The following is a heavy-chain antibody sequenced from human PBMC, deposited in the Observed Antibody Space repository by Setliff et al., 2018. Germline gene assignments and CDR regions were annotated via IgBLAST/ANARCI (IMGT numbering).Heavy chain of an antibody. D-gene: IGHD3-3*01. CDR3: ARDSGQSRNYNFWSGQLDY. Sequence: PGGSLRLSCAASGFTFSNAWMIWVRQAPGTGLEWVSYISSSSSTVYYADSVKGRFTISRDNAKNLLYLQMNRLRAEDTAVYYCARDSGQSRNYNFWSGQLDYWGQGTLVTVSS. V-gene: IGHV3-48*01. CDR2: ISSSSSTV. J-gene: IGHJ4*02. CDR1: GFTFSNAW.